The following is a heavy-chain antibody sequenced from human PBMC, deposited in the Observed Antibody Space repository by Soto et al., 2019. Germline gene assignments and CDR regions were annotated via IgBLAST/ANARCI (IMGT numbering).Heavy chain of an antibody. V-gene: IGHV3-30-3*01. Sequence: QVQLVESGGGVVQPGSSLRLSCAASGFSFKNYAFHWVRQAPGKGLEWVALISHNDEPKIFYADSVQGRFTISRDNFKNTLSLQMNSLRDEDTAGYHCARGVRAETYYNAFDYWGQGTQVTVSS. CDR1: GFSFKNYA. CDR2: ISHNDEPKI. J-gene: IGHJ4*01. CDR3: ARGVRAETYYNAFDY. D-gene: IGHD3-10*01.